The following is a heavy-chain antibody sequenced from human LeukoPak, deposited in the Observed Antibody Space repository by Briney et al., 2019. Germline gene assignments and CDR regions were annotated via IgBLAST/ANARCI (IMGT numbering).Heavy chain of an antibody. V-gene: IGHV1-69*01. CDR2: IIPIFGTA. J-gene: IGHJ4*02. CDR1: GGTFSSYA. Sequence: AXGGTFSSYAIXWVRQAPGQGLEXMGGIIPIFGTANYAQKFQGRVTITADESTSTAYMELSSLRSEDTAVYYCARGSSSGWYEGPDYWGQGTLVTVSS. CDR3: ARGSSSGWYEGPDY. D-gene: IGHD6-19*01.